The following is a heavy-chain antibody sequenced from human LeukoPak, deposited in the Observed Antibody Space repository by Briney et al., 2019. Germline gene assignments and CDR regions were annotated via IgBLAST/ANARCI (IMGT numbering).Heavy chain of an antibody. V-gene: IGHV1-69*04. CDR1: GGTFSSYT. CDR2: IIPILGIA. J-gene: IGHJ5*02. D-gene: IGHD2-15*01. Sequence: VAXVKVSCKASGGTFSSYTISWVRQAPGQGLEWMGRIIPILGIANYAQKFQGRVTITADKSTSTAYMELSSLRSEDTAVYYCARDRAGYCSGGSCYPWGQGTLVTVSS. CDR3: ARDRAGYCSGGSCYP.